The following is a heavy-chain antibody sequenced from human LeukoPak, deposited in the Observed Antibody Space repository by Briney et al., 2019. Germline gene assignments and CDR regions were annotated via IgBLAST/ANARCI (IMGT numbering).Heavy chain of an antibody. CDR1: GGSISSYY. Sequence: SETLSLTCTVSGGSISSYYWSWIRQPPGKGLEWIGYIYYSGSTNYNPSLKSRVTISVDTSKNQFSLRLSSVTAAETAVYYCARLAVLSGDYYMDVWGKGTTVTVSS. V-gene: IGHV4-59*08. J-gene: IGHJ6*03. CDR3: ARLAVLSGDYYMDV. CDR2: IYYSGST. D-gene: IGHD2-8*02.